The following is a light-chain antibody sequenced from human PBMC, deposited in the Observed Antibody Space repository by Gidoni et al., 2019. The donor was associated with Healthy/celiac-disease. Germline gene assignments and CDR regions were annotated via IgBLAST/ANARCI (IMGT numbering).Light chain of an antibody. CDR2: DAS. Sequence: IVLTQSPATLSLSPGERATLSCRASQSVSSYLAWYQQKPGQAPRLLIYDASNRATGIPARFSGSRSGTDFTLTISSLEPEDFAVYYCQQRSNWQRFTFGPGTKVDIK. CDR3: QQRSNWQRFT. CDR1: QSVSSY. V-gene: IGKV3-11*01. J-gene: IGKJ3*01.